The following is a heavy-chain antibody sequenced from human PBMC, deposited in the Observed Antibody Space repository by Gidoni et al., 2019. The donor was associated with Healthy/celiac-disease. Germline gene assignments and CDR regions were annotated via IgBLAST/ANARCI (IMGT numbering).Heavy chain of an antibody. Sequence: QVQLVESGVGVVQPGRSLRLSCAASGFTFSSYAMHWVRQAPGKGLEWVAVISYDGSNKYYADSVKGRFTISRDNSKNTLYLQMNSLRAEDTAVYYCARSKYSSSFDYWGQGTLVTVSS. CDR3: ARSKYSSSFDY. D-gene: IGHD6-6*01. J-gene: IGHJ4*02. CDR1: GFTFSSYA. CDR2: ISYDGSNK. V-gene: IGHV3-30-3*01.